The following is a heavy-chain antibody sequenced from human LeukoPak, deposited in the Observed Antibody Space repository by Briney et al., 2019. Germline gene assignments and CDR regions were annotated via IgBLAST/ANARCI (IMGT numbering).Heavy chain of an antibody. CDR1: GFTFSSYE. D-gene: IGHD3-10*01. CDR3: ARDSKLGMVRGVINY. V-gene: IGHV3-48*03. Sequence: PGGSLRLSCAASGFTFSSYEMNWVRQAPGKGLEWVSYISSSGSTIYYADSVKGRFTISRDNAKNSLYLQMNSLRAEDTAVYYCARDSKLGMVRGVINYWGQGTLVTVSS. CDR2: ISSSGSTI. J-gene: IGHJ4*02.